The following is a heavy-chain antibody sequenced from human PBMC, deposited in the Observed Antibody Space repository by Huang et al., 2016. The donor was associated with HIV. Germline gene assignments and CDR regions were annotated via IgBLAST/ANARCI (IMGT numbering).Heavy chain of an antibody. CDR1: GTSMTSSTFY. D-gene: IGHD2-2*03. Sequence: QLRESGPGLVTPSETLSLTCSASGTSMTSSTFYWGWFRQPPGRGLEWIGSVYFRGNTYDNPSLKSRVTISIDTANKQYAMRLTSVTAADTAVYFCAREVRSVDTDRPDGYYYRGLDVWGQGTTVSVSS. CDR2: VYFRGNT. J-gene: IGHJ6*02. CDR3: AREVRSVDTDRPDGYYYRGLDV. V-gene: IGHV4-39*02.